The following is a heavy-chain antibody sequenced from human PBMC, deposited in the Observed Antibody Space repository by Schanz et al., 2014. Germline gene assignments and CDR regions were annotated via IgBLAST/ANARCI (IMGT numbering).Heavy chain of an antibody. V-gene: IGHV1-18*01. CDR1: GYTFTSYG. CDR2: MNPNSGNT. Sequence: QVQLVQSGAEVKKPGASVKVSCKASGYTFTSYGISWVRQAPGQGLEWMGWMNPNSGNTGYAQKFQGRVTMTADTSTSTAYMDRRSLRSDDTAVYYWARAKRCGDMDVWGQGTTVSVSS. J-gene: IGHJ6*02. D-gene: IGHD3-10*01. CDR3: ARAKRCGDMDV.